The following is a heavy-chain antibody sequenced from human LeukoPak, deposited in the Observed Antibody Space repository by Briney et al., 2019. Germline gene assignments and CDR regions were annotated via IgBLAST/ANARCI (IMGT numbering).Heavy chain of an antibody. D-gene: IGHD2-2*01. J-gene: IGHJ4*02. Sequence: GGSLRLSCAASGFNVSSNYMSWVRQAPGKGLEWVSAISGSGGSTYYADSVKGRFTISRDNSKNTLYLQMNSLRAEDTAVYYCAKAPSRFVVVPAAVSPFDYWGQGTLVTVSS. CDR3: AKAPSRFVVVPAAVSPFDY. CDR1: GFNVSSNY. V-gene: IGHV3-23*01. CDR2: ISGSGGST.